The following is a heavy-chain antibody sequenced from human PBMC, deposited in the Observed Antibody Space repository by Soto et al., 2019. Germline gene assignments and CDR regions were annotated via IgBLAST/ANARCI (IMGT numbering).Heavy chain of an antibody. CDR1: VFSCCSYS. D-gene: IGHD3-22*01. CDR3: AKDGYYDSSGFFYTFDY. Sequence: GGSLRLSCAASVFSCCSYSMTWVRQAPGKGLEWVSSISGSGGNTYYADSVKGRFTISRDNSKDTLYLQINSLRAEDTAVYYCAKDGYYDSSGFFYTFDYWGQGTLVTVSS. V-gene: IGHV3-23*01. J-gene: IGHJ4*02. CDR2: ISGSGGNT.